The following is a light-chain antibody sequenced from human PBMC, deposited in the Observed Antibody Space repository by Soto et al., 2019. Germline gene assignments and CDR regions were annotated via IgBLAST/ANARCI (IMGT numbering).Light chain of an antibody. CDR2: GNS. J-gene: IGLJ7*01. Sequence: QAVVTQPPSVSGAPGQRVTISCTGSISNIGAGYDVHWYQQLPGTAPKLLIYGNSNRPSGVPDRFSGSKSGTSASLAITGLQAEDEADYYCQSYDSSLSDAVFGGGTQLTVL. CDR1: ISNIGAGYD. CDR3: QSYDSSLSDAV. V-gene: IGLV1-40*01.